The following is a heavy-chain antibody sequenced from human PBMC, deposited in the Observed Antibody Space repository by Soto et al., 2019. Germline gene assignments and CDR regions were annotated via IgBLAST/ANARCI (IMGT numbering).Heavy chain of an antibody. Sequence: XETLSLTCAVYGWSFSGYYWSWIRQPPGKGLEWIGEINHSGSTNYNPSLKSRVTISVDTSKNQFSLKLSSVTAADTAVYYCARDPRGSYYDYYFDYWGQGTLVTVSS. CDR2: INHSGST. CDR3: ARDPRGSYYDYYFDY. J-gene: IGHJ4*02. D-gene: IGHD1-26*01. CDR1: GWSFSGYY. V-gene: IGHV4-34*01.